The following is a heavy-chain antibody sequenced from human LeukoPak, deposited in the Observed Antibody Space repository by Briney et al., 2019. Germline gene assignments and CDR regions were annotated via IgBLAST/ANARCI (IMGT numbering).Heavy chain of an antibody. CDR2: IYYSGST. CDR3: ARDPDILTGWGYFDY. J-gene: IGHJ4*02. D-gene: IGHD3-9*01. CDR1: GGSISSGGYY. V-gene: IGHV4-31*03. Sequence: PSETLSLTCTVSGGSISSGGYYWSWIRQHPGKGLEWIGYIYYSGSTCYNPSLKSRVTISVDTSKNQFSLKLSSVTAADTAVYYCARDPDILTGWGYFDYWGQGTLVTVSS.